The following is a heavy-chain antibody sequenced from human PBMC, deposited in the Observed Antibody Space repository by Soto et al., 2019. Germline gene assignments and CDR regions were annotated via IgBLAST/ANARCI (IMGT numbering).Heavy chain of an antibody. CDR2: ISGSGGST. CDR1: GFTFSSYA. D-gene: IGHD6-19*01. J-gene: IGHJ6*03. V-gene: IGHV3-23*01. Sequence: LRLSCAASGFTFSSYAMSWVRQAPGKGLEWVSAISGSGGSTYYAGSVKGRFTISRDNSKNTLYLQMNSLRAEDTAVYYCAKVSGYYYYYYMDVWGKGTTVTVSS. CDR3: AKVSGYYYYYYMDV.